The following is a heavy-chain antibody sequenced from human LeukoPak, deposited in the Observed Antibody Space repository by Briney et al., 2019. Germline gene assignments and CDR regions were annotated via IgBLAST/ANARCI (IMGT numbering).Heavy chain of an antibody. CDR3: AVDDYDSSGHPGDFDY. Sequence: SETLSLTCAVYGGSFSGYYWSWIRQPPGKGLEWIGEINHSGSTNYNPSLKSRVTISVDTSKNQFSLKLSSVTAADTAVYYCAVDDYDSSGHPGDFDYWGQGTLATVSS. J-gene: IGHJ4*02. D-gene: IGHD3-22*01. V-gene: IGHV4-34*01. CDR1: GGSFSGYY. CDR2: INHSGST.